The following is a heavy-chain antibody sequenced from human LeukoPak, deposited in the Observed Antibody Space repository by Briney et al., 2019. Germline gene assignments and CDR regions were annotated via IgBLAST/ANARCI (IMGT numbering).Heavy chain of an antibody. J-gene: IGHJ3*02. CDR1: GFTFSSYG. D-gene: IGHD3-22*01. CDR3: ARETMIAYAFDI. CDR2: IWYDGGNK. Sequence: GGSLRLSCAASGFTFSSYGMHWVRQAPGKGLEWVAVIWYDGGNKYYADSVKGRFTISRDNSKNTLYLQMNSLRAEDTAVYYCARETMIAYAFDIWGQGTMVTVSS. V-gene: IGHV3-33*01.